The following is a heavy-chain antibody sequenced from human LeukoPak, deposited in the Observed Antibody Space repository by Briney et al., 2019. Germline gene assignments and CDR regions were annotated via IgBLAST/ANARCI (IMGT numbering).Heavy chain of an antibody. CDR1: GGSFSGYY. J-gene: IGHJ4*02. CDR3: ARGYYSSGYYRRPFDY. Sequence: TSETLSLTCAVYGGSFSGYYWSWIRQPPGKGLEWIGEINHSGSTNYNPSLKSRVTISVDTSKNQFSLKLSSVTAADTAVYYCARGYYSSGYYRRPFDYWGQGTLVTVSS. D-gene: IGHD3-22*01. V-gene: IGHV4-34*01. CDR2: INHSGST.